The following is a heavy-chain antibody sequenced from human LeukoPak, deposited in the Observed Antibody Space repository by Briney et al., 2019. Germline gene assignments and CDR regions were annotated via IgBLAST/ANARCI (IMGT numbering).Heavy chain of an antibody. CDR1: GGSISSYY. J-gene: IGHJ4*02. CDR3: ARHRGLGSYDIHGGDY. CDR2: IYTSGST. V-gene: IGHV4-4*07. Sequence: SETLSLTCTVSGGSISSYYWSWIRQPAGKGLEWIGRIYTSGSTNYNPSLKSRVTISVDTSKNQFSLKLSSVTAADTAVYYCARHRGLGSYDIHGGDYWGQGTLVTVSS. D-gene: IGHD3-9*01.